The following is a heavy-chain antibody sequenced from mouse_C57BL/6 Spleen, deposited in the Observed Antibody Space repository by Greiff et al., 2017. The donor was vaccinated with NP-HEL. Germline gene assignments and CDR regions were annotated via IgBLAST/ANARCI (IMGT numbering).Heavy chain of an antibody. J-gene: IGHJ2*01. CDR3: ARKKGEDFDY. CDR2: INPSSGYT. D-gene: IGHD2-13*01. CDR1: GYTFTSYT. V-gene: IGHV1-4*01. Sequence: QVQLKESGAELARPGASVKMSCKASGYTFTSYTMHWVKQRPGQGLEWIGYINPSSGYTKYNQKFKDKATLTADKSSSTAYMQLSSLTSEDSAVYYCARKKGEDFDYWCQGTTLTVSS.